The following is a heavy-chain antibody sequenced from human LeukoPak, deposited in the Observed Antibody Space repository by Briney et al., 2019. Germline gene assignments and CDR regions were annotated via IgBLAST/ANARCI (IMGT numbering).Heavy chain of an antibody. CDR3: ARASDFWSGYYSSFDG. CDR1: GGSISSSSYY. Sequence: PSETLSLTCTVSGGSISSSSYYWSWIRQPAGKGLEWIGRIYISGISNYNPSLKSRVTISVDTSKNKFSLKLNSVTAADTAVYYCARASDFWSGYYSSFDGWGQGTLVTVSS. V-gene: IGHV4-61*02. CDR2: IYISGIS. J-gene: IGHJ4*02. D-gene: IGHD3-3*01.